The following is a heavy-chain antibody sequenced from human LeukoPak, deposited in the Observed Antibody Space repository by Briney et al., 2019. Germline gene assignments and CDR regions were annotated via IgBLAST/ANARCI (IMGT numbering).Heavy chain of an antibody. J-gene: IGHJ6*03. Sequence: ASVKVSCKASGYTFTSYDINWVRQATGQGLEWMGWMNPNSGNTGYAQKFQGRVTMTRNTSISTAYMELSSLRSEDTAVYYCATNTIFGVVPGYYYMDVWGKGTTVTVSS. V-gene: IGHV1-8*01. CDR2: MNPNSGNT. D-gene: IGHD3-3*01. CDR1: GYTFTSYD. CDR3: ATNTIFGVVPGYYYMDV.